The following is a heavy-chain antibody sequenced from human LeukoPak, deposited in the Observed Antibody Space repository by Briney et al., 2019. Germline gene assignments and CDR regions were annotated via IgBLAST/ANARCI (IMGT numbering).Heavy chain of an antibody. CDR2: IYYSGST. CDR1: GGSISSGDYY. D-gene: IGHD3-22*01. CDR3: ARRRPDYDSSWYNWFDP. Sequence: PSETLSLTCTVSGGSISSGDYYWSWIRQPPGKGLEWIGYIYYSGSTYYNPSLKSRVTISVDTSKNQFSLKLSSVTAADTAVYYCARRRPDYDSSWYNWFDPWGQGTLVTVSS. V-gene: IGHV4-30-4*02. J-gene: IGHJ5*02.